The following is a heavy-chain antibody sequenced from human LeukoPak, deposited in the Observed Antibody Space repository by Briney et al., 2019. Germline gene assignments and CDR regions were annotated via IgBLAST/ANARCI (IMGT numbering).Heavy chain of an antibody. Sequence: GGSLRLSCAASGFTFSSYSMNWVRQAPGKGLEWVSYISSSSSTIYYADSVKGRFTISRDNAKNSLYLQMNSLRAEDTAVYYCARDPAAWDYWGQGTLVTVSS. V-gene: IGHV3-48*01. J-gene: IGHJ4*02. CDR2: ISSSSSTI. CDR1: GFTFSSYS. CDR3: ARDPAAWDY. D-gene: IGHD6-13*01.